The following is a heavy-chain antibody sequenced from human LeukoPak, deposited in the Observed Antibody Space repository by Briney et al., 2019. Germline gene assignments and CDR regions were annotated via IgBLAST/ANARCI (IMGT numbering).Heavy chain of an antibody. J-gene: IGHJ5*02. CDR2: ISGSGGST. V-gene: IGHV3-23*01. CDR1: GFTFSNYA. D-gene: IGHD3-22*01. Sequence: GGSLRLSCAASGFTFSNYAMSWVRQAPGEGLEWVSTISGSGGSTYYADSVKGRFTISRDNSKNTVYLQMNSLRAEDTAVYYCAKGYYDSSGYYTAARLSWFDPWGQGTLVTVSP. CDR3: AKGYYDSSGYYTAARLSWFDP.